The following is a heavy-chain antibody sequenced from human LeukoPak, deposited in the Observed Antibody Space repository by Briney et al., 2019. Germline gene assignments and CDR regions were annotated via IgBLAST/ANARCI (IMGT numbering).Heavy chain of an antibody. CDR3: ARHGTISSESYFDY. D-gene: IGHD1-14*01. J-gene: IGHJ4*02. CDR1: GGSVSSYY. Sequence: PSETLSLTCSVSGGSVSSYYWSWIRQSPGKGLEWIGYIHNSGRINYNPSLKSRVTGFVDTSKNQVSLRLSSVTAADTAVYYCARHGTISSESYFDYWGQGALVTVSS. V-gene: IGHV4-59*08. CDR2: IHNSGRI.